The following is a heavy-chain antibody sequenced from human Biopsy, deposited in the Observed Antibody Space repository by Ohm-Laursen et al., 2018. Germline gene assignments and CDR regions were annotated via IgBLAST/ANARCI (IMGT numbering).Heavy chain of an antibody. V-gene: IGHV3-23*01. CDR3: ALAAAQTVTHFDY. CDR2: ISGNSDII. Sequence: SLRPSCAVSGFTFSSYAMTWFRQAPGKGLEWVSTISGNSDIIYDTDSVKGRFTISRDNSKNTLYLQMNSLRADDTAVYYCALAAAQTVTHFDYWGQGTLVTVSS. CDR1: GFTFSSYA. D-gene: IGHD4-17*01. J-gene: IGHJ4*02.